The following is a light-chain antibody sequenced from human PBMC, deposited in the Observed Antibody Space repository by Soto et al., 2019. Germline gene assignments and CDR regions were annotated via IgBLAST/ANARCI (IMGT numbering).Light chain of an antibody. CDR1: SSDVGGYSY. CDR3: SSYTSSSTLV. CDR2: EVS. V-gene: IGLV2-14*01. J-gene: IGLJ1*01. Sequence: QSVLTQPASVSGSPGQSITISCTGTSSDVGGYSYVSWCQQHPGKAPKLMIYEVSNRPSGVSNRFSGSKSGNTASLTISGLQAEDEADYYCSSYTSSSTLVFGTGTKVTVL.